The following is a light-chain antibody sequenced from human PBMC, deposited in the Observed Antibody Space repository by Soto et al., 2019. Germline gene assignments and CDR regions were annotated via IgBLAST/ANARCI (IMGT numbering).Light chain of an antibody. CDR2: EVS. V-gene: IGLV2-23*02. Sequence: QSALTRAASVSGSPGQSITISCTGTSSDVGNYNLVSWYQHHPGKAPKLMIYEVSKWPSGVSNRFSGSKSDNTASLTISGLKAEDEADYYCGSYAGRSTFVFGGGTKVTVL. CDR1: SSDVGNYNL. J-gene: IGLJ3*02. CDR3: GSYAGRSTFV.